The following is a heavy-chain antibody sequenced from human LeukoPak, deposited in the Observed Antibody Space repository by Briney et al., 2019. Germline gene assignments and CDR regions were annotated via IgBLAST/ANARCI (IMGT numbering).Heavy chain of an antibody. Sequence: ASVKVSCKASGYTFTSYDIGWVRQAPGQGLEWMGWISAYNGNTNYAQKLQGRVTMTTDTSTSTAYMELRSLRSDDTAVYYCARANPIAAAGSEGDYWGQGTLVTVSS. CDR2: ISAYNGNT. V-gene: IGHV1-18*01. D-gene: IGHD6-13*01. J-gene: IGHJ4*02. CDR1: GYTFTSYD. CDR3: ARANPIAAAGSEGDY.